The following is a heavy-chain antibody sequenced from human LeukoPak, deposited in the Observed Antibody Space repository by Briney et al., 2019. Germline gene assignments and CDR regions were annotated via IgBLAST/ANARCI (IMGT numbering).Heavy chain of an antibody. V-gene: IGHV6-1*01. CDR3: ARDREVATILGYYYYMDV. Sequence: SQTRSLTCAISGDSVSSNSAAWNWIRQSPSRGLEWLGRTYYRSKWYNDYAVSVKSRITINPDTSKNQFSLQLNSVTPEDTAVYYCARDREVATILGYYYYMDVWGKGTTVTIPS. J-gene: IGHJ6*03. D-gene: IGHD5-24*01. CDR1: GDSVSSNSAA. CDR2: TYYRSKWYN.